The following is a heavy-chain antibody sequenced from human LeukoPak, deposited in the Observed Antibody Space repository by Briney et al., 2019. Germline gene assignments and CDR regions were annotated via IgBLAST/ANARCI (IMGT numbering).Heavy chain of an antibody. D-gene: IGHD5-12*01. CDR2: ISWNSGSI. J-gene: IGHJ3*02. CDR3: AKDSVGWPRSSSAFDI. Sequence: TGGSLRLSCAASGFTFSSYWMHWVRQAPGKGLEWVSGISWNSGSIAYADSVKGRFTISRDNAKNSLYLQMNSLRPEDTALYYCAKDSVGWPRSSSAFDIWGQGTRVTVSS. CDR1: GFTFSSYW. V-gene: IGHV3-9*01.